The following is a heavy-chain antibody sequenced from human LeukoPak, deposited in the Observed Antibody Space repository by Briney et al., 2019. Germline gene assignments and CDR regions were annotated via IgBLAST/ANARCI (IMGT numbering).Heavy chain of an antibody. CDR3: AKEGGTTGYYGMDV. Sequence: PGGSLRLSCAASGFTFSSYAMSWVRQAPGKGLEWVSAMSGYGGSTYYADSVKGRFTISRDKSKNTLYLQMNSLRAEDTAIYYCAKEGGTTGYYGMDVWGKGTTVTVSS. V-gene: IGHV3-23*01. CDR1: GFTFSSYA. J-gene: IGHJ6*04. CDR2: MSGYGGST. D-gene: IGHD1-1*01.